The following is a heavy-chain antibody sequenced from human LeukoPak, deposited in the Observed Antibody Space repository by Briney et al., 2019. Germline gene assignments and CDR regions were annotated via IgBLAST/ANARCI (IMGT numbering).Heavy chain of an antibody. CDR2: ISYDGSNK. CDR3: ARDWDIVVVVAATGFDY. D-gene: IGHD2-15*01. J-gene: IGHJ4*02. CDR1: GFTFSSYA. V-gene: IGHV3-30*04. Sequence: GGSLRLSCVASGFTFSSYAMHWVRQAPGKGLEWVAVISYDGSNKYYADSVKGRFTISRDNSKNTLYLQMNSLRAEDTAVYYCARDWDIVVVVAATGFDYWGQGTLVTVSS.